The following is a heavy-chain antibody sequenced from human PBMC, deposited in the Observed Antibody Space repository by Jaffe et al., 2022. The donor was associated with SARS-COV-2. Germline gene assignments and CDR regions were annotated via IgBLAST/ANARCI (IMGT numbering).Heavy chain of an antibody. J-gene: IGHJ6*02. Sequence: EVQLLESGGGLVQPGGSLRLSCAASGFTFSSYAMSWVRQAPGKGLEWVSAISGSGGSTYYADSVKGRFTISRDNSKNTLYLQMNSLRAEDTAVYYCAKDRPSSSSSWYSYYYYGMDVWGQGTTVTVSS. CDR1: GFTFSSYA. CDR2: ISGSGGST. V-gene: IGHV3-23*01. D-gene: IGHD6-13*01. CDR3: AKDRPSSSSSWYSYYYYGMDV.